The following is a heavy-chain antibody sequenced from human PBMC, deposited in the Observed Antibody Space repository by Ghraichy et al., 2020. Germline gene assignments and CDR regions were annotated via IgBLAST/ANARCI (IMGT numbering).Heavy chain of an antibody. D-gene: IGHD4-23*01. Sequence: ASVKVSCKVSGYTLTELSMHWVRQAPGKGLEWMGGFDPEDGETIYAQKFQGRVTMTEDTSTDTAYMELSSLRSEDTAVYYCATDAFRGNSGGNYFDYWGQGTLVTVSS. CDR3: ATDAFRGNSGGNYFDY. J-gene: IGHJ4*02. CDR2: FDPEDGET. V-gene: IGHV1-24*01. CDR1: GYTLTELS.